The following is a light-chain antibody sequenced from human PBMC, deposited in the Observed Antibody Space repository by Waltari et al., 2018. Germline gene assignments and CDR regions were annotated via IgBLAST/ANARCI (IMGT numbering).Light chain of an antibody. J-gene: IGLJ2*01. CDR3: SSYTSSSTVV. V-gene: IGLV2-14*01. Sequence: QPPSAVGASRGPSITTSSTGSSRDGGGHYDVCWYQQHAGKAPKLMIYEVSSRPSGVSNRFSGSKSGNTASLTISGLQAEDEADYYCSSYTSSSTVVFGGGTKLTVL. CDR2: EVS. CDR1: SRDGGGHYD.